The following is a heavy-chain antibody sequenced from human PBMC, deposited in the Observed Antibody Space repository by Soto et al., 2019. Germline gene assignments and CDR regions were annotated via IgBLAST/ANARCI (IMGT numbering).Heavy chain of an antibody. CDR3: ARAFLGYDILTGYYPHNWFDP. CDR2: INAGNGNT. J-gene: IGHJ5*02. V-gene: IGHV1-3*01. CDR1: GYTFTSYA. Sequence: ASVKVSCKASGYTFTSYAMHWVRQAPGQRLEWMGWINAGNGNTKYSQKFQGRVTITADKSTSTAYMELSSLRSEDTAVYYCARAFLGYDILTGYYPHNWFDPWGQGTLVTVSS. D-gene: IGHD3-9*01.